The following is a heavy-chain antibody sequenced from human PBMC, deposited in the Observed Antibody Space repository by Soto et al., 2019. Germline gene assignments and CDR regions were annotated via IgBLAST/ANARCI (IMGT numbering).Heavy chain of an antibody. CDR2: ISFDGSHK. CDR3: AKDGAPRYCSRSSCHPAGAY. D-gene: IGHD2-15*01. J-gene: IGHJ4*02. V-gene: IGHV3-30*18. Sequence: QVLLVDSGGGVVQPGRSLRLSCAGSGFTFSNYGLHWVRQAPGKGLDWVSFISFDGSHKYYADSVKGRFTISRDNSNNMLYLQMDSLTTEDTAVYYCAKDGAPRYCSRSSCHPAGAYWGQGTLVTVSS. CDR1: GFTFSNYG.